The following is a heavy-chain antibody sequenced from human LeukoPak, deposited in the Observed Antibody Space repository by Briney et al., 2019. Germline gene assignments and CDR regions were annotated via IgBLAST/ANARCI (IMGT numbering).Heavy chain of an antibody. CDR2: ISWNSGSI. D-gene: IGHD3-22*01. V-gene: IGHV3-9*01. J-gene: IGHJ3*02. CDR3: AKPHHTMIVTPGAFDI. CDR1: GFTFDDYA. Sequence: GGSLRLSCAASGFTFDDYAMHWVRQAPGKGLEWVSGISWNSGSIGYADSVKGRFTISRDNAKNSLYLQMNSLRAEDTALYYCAKPHHTMIVTPGAFDIWGQGTMVTVSS.